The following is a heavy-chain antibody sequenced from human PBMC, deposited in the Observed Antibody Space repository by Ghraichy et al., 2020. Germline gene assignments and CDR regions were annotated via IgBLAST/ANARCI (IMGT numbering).Heavy chain of an antibody. D-gene: IGHD2-15*01. CDR2: IFYSGTT. Sequence: SETPSLTCTVSAGSISSYYWSWIRQSPGKGLEWIGYIFYSGTTTYNPSLKSRVTMSVDTSTNQLSLTLTSVTAADTAVYYCARVACGGGSCYPGGFYFGMDVWGQGTTVTVSS. V-gene: IGHV4-59*01. CDR3: ARVACGGGSCYPGGFYFGMDV. J-gene: IGHJ6*02. CDR1: AGSISSYY.